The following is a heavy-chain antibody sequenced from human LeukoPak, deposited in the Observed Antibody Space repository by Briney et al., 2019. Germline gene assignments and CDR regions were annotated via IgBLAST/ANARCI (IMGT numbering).Heavy chain of an antibody. J-gene: IGHJ6*02. CDR3: ARASRYESFYYNGLDV. D-gene: IGHD1-1*01. CDR2: IVYDGSDK. V-gene: IGHV3-30*03. CDR1: GFTFSRYA. Sequence: GGSLRLSCAASGFTFSRYAMHWVRQAPGKGLEWVAGIVYDGSDKYYGDSVKGRYTISRDDSKNTLYLQMNSLGAEDTAVYYCARASRYESFYYNGLDVWGQGTTIIVSS.